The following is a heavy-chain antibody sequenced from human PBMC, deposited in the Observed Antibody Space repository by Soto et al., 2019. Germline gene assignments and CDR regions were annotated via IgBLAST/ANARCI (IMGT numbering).Heavy chain of an antibody. CDR3: ASFWSGYHKFLDY. CDR2: VYYSGDT. V-gene: IGHV4-39*01. J-gene: IGHJ4*02. D-gene: IGHD3-3*01. CDR1: GGSISSSSYY. Sequence: PSETLSLTCTVSGGSISSSSYYWGWIRQPPGKGLEWIGSVYYSGDTYYNPSLKSRVTISVDTSKNQLSLSLTSVTAADTAVYSCASFWSGYHKFLDYWGPGTLVTVSS.